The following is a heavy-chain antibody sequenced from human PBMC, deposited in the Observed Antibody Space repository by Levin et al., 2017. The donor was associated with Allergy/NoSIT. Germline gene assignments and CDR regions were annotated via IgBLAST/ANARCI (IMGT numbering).Heavy chain of an antibody. CDR2: ISGSGTYI. V-gene: IGHV3-21*04. CDR1: GFSLSGYS. CDR3: ARDQGLA. Sequence: PGGSLRLSCVASGFSLSGYSMNWVRQAPGKGLEWVSTISGSGTYINYVDSVKGRFAISRDDAKNSVYLQMNSLRDEDTAVYYCARDQGLAWGQGGLVTVSS. J-gene: IGHJ5*02.